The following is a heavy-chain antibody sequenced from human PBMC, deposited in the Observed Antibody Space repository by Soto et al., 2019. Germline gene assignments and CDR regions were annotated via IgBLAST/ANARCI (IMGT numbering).Heavy chain of an antibody. CDR1: GYTFTSYA. Sequence: ASVKVSCKASGYTFTSYAMHWVRQAPGQRLEWMGWINAGIGDTEYSEKFQGRVTITRDTSASTAYMELSSLRSEDTAVYYCARDLGGWPDYWGQGXLVTVSS. CDR2: INAGIGDT. J-gene: IGHJ4*02. D-gene: IGHD2-15*01. V-gene: IGHV1-3*01. CDR3: ARDLGGWPDY.